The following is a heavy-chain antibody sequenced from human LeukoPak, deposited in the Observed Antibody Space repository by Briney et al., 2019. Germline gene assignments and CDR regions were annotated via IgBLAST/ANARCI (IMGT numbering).Heavy chain of an antibody. D-gene: IGHD3-16*02. CDR2: LIPIFGTA. Sequence: SVKVSCKASGGTFSIYAISWVRQAPGQGLEWMGRLIPIFGTANYAQKFQSRVTITTDESTSTAYMELSSLRSEDTDVYYCARTYYDYVWGSYRYGYFDYWGQGTLVTVSS. CDR3: ARTYYDYVWGSYRYGYFDY. CDR1: GGTFSIYA. J-gene: IGHJ4*02. V-gene: IGHV1-69*05.